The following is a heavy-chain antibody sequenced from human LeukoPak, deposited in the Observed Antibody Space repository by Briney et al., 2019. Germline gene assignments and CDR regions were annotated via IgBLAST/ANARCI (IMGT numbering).Heavy chain of an antibody. J-gene: IGHJ6*03. CDR3: ARHDILTGYSYYYYYYMDV. D-gene: IGHD3-9*01. CDR2: IYPGDSDT. V-gene: IGHV5-51*01. Sequence: GESLKIPCKGSGYSFTSYWIGWVRQMPGKGLEWMGIIYPGDSDTRYSPSFQGQVTISADKSISTAYLQWSSLKASDTAMYYCARHDILTGYSYYYYYYMDVWGKGTTVTVSS. CDR1: GYSFTSYW.